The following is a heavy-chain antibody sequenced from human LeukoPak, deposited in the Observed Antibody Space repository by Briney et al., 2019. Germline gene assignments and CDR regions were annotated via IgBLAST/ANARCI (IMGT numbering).Heavy chain of an antibody. V-gene: IGHV3-30-3*01. J-gene: IGHJ4*02. CDR1: GFTFSSYA. Sequence: GESLRLSCAASGFTFSSYAMHWVRQAPGNGLEWVAVISYDGSNKYYADSVKGRFTISRDNSKNTLYLQMNSLRAEDTAMEYGARGRHSSSFDYWGQGTLVTVSS. CDR3: ARGRHSSSFDY. CDR2: ISYDGSNK.